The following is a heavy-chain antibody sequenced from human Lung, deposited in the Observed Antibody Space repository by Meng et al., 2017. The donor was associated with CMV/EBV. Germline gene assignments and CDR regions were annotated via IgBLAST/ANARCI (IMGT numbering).Heavy chain of an antibody. CDR2: INPNTGDT. CDR1: GYTFTGYN. J-gene: IGHJ6*02. Sequence: SVXVSXXASGYTFTGYNIHWVRQAPGQGLEWMGWINPNTGDTNNAQKFQGRVTLTGDTSISTAYMELSRLKSDDTAVFFCARLFHTSLGTNYYYGMAVWGQGTXVTVSS. D-gene: IGHD3/OR15-3a*01. CDR3: ARLFHTSLGTNYYYGMAV. V-gene: IGHV1-2*02.